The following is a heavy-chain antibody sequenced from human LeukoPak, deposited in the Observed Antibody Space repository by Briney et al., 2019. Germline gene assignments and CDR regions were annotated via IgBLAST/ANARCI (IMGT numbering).Heavy chain of an antibody. J-gene: IGHJ4*02. CDR3: ARVSGYADY. CDR1: GGSIRSHY. CDR2: IYYSGST. D-gene: IGHD3-22*01. V-gene: IGHV4-59*11. Sequence: SETLSLTCTVSGGSIRSHYWSWIRQPPGKGLEWIGYIYYSGSTNYNPSLKSRVTISVDTSKNQFSLKLSSVTAADTAVYYCARVSGYADYWGQGTLVTVSS.